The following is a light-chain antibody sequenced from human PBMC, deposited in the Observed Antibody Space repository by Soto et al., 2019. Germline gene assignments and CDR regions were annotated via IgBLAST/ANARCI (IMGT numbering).Light chain of an antibody. CDR1: SSNIETNT. J-gene: IGLJ2*01. V-gene: IGLV1-44*01. CDR2: NNN. CDR3: AVWDDSLSGMV. Sequence: QSVLTQPPSASGTPGQRVTISCSGSSSNIETNTVDWYQHLPGTAPKVLIFNNNQRPSGVPDRFSGSKSGTSASLAISGLQAEDGADYYCAVWDDSLSGMVFGGGTKLTVL.